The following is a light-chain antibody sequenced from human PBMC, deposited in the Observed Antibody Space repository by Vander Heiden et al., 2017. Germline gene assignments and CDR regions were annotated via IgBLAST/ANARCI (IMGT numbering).Light chain of an antibody. CDR3: SSRDTSENRLL. CDR2: GKN. Sequence: SSALPQVPAVSVALGQTVRITCQGDSLRIFYATWYQQKPGQAPLLVIYGKNNRPSGIPDRFSGSSSLSTAALTITGTQAEDEADYYCSSRDTSENRLLFGGGTRLTVL. J-gene: IGLJ2*01. V-gene: IGLV3-19*01. CDR1: SLRIFY.